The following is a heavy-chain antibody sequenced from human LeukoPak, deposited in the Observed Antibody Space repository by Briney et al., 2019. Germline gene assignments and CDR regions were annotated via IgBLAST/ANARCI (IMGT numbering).Heavy chain of an antibody. CDR2: INHSGST. Sequence: SETLSLTCAVYGGSFSGYYWSWIRQPPGKGLEWIGEINHSGSTNYNPSLKSRVTISVDTSKNQFSLKLSSVTAADTAVYYCARDSDYYDTSGPLDVWGKGTTVTISS. CDR1: GGSFSGYY. CDR3: ARDSDYYDTSGPLDV. V-gene: IGHV4-34*01. J-gene: IGHJ6*04. D-gene: IGHD3-22*01.